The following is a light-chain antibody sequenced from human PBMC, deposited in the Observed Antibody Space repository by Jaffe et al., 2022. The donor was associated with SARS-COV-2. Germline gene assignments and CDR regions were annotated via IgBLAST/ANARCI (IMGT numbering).Light chain of an antibody. V-gene: IGLV3-19*01. Sequence: SSELTQDPAVSVALGQTVRITCQGDSLRNFYASWYRQKPGQAPVLVIQGENNRPSGIPDRFSGSSSGDTASLTITGAQAEDEADYYCNSRDSSDNLPYVFGTGTKVTVL. CDR1: SLRNFY. CDR2: GEN. CDR3: NSRDSSDNLPYV. J-gene: IGLJ1*01.